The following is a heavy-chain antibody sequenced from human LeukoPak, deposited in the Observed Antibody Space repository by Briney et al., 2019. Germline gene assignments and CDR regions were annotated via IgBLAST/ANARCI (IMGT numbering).Heavy chain of an antibody. CDR1: GFTFSSYA. CDR2: IAYDGSNK. CDR3: ARGGEDPYYFDY. D-gene: IGHD3-10*01. V-gene: IGHV3-30-3*01. J-gene: IGHJ4*02. Sequence: GGSLRLSCAASGFTFSSYAIHWVLQAPGKGLEWVAVIAYDGSNKYYADSVKGRCTISRDYSKNTLYLQTNSLRTEDTAVYYCARGGEDPYYFDYWGQGTLVTVSS.